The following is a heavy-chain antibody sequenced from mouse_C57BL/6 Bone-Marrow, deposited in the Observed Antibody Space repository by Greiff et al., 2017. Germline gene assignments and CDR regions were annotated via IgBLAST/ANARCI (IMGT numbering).Heavy chain of an antibody. Sequence: VQLQQSGAELVKPGASVKLSCTASGFNIKDYYMHWVKQRTEQGLEWIGRIDPEAGETKYAPKFQGKATIPADPSYNTAYLQLSSLTSEYTAVYYCSLEMGGGRSEDWGQGTLVTVAA. CDR1: GFNIKDYY. CDR2: IDPEAGET. D-gene: IGHD3-2*02. J-gene: IGHJ3*01. CDR3: SLEMGGGRSED. V-gene: IGHV14-2*01.